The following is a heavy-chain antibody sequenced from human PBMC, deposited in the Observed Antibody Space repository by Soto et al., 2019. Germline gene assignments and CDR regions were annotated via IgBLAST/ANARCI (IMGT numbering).Heavy chain of an antibody. CDR1: GFKFSIYS. D-gene: IGHD1-26*01. Sequence: GGSLRLSCAGTGFKFSIYSMNWVRQAPGRGLEWVASITGGSTYIYYAESVKGRFTVSRGNDNNSVYLQMNSLSADDTGIYYCEREKWGHYYGMDVWGQGTTVTVSS. V-gene: IGHV3-21*06. CDR2: ITGGSTYI. J-gene: IGHJ6*02. CDR3: EREKWGHYYGMDV.